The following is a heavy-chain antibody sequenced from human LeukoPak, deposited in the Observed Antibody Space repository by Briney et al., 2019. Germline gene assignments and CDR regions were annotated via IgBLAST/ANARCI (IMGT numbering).Heavy chain of an antibody. CDR3: AKDLSQKYTFDY. J-gene: IGHJ4*02. D-gene: IGHD1-1*01. CDR1: GFTFCRDG. V-gene: IGHV3-30*18. CDR2: ISYDGRSK. Sequence: PGGSLRLSCAASGFTFCRDGMHGLRQAPGKGLEWVAVISYDGRSKYYADSVKGRFTISRDDSKNTLYLQMSVLLVEVSAVYYSAKDLSQKYTFDYWGRGTLVTVSS.